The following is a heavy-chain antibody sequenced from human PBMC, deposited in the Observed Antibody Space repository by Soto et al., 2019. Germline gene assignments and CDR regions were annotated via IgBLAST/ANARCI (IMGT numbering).Heavy chain of an antibody. CDR3: ARRTNYGDYSFDY. CDR2: VYYAGST. CDR1: GDSISTDSHY. D-gene: IGHD2-21*02. J-gene: IGHJ4*02. Sequence: QLQLQESGPGLVKPSDTLSLTCTVSGDSISTDSHYCGWIRQSPGKGLEWIGSVYYAGSTYKNPSLPSRVTISVATSKNNFSLKLNSVTAADTAVYYCARRTNYGDYSFDYWGQGILVTVSS. V-gene: IGHV4-39*02.